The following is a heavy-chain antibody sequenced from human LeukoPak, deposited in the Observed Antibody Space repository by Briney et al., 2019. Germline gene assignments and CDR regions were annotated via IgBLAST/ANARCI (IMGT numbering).Heavy chain of an antibody. V-gene: IGHV3-23*01. Sequence: GGTLRLSCAASGFTFSSYGMSWVRQAPGKGLEWVSAISGSGGSTYYADSVKDRFTISRDNSKNTLYLQMNSLRAEDTAVYYCAKGRRLQFSFDYWGQGTLVTVSS. J-gene: IGHJ4*02. CDR2: ISGSGGST. CDR3: AKGRRLQFSFDY. CDR1: GFTFSSYG. D-gene: IGHD5-24*01.